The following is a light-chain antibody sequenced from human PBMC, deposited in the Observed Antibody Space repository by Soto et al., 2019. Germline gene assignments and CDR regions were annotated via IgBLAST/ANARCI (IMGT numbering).Light chain of an antibody. CDR3: QHRAIWPVS. Sequence: IVLIQSPDTLSLSPGERATLSCRASESVRYYLAWYQQKPGLPPRLLISHASNRATGIPARFSGSGFGTDFTLTITSLEPEDSAVYYCQHRAIWPVSFGQGTRLEIK. V-gene: IGKV3-11*01. CDR1: ESVRYY. CDR2: HAS. J-gene: IGKJ5*01.